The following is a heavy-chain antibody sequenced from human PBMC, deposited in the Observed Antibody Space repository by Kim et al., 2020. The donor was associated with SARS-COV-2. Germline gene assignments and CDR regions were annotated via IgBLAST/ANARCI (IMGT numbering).Heavy chain of an antibody. D-gene: IGHD1-26*01. CDR2: INPNSGGT. CDR1: GYTFTGYY. V-gene: IGHV1-2*02. Sequence: ASVKVSCKASGYTFTGYYMHWVRQAPGQGLEWMGWINPNSGGTNYAQKFQGRVTMTRDTSISTAYMELSRLRSDDTAVYYCARDPGSSPKYNWFDPWGQGTLVTVSS. J-gene: IGHJ5*02. CDR3: ARDPGSSPKYNWFDP.